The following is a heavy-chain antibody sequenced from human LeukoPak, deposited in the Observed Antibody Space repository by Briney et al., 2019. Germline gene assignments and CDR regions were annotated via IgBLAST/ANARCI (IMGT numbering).Heavy chain of an antibody. Sequence: PGGSLRLSCAASGFTFSSYSMNWVRQAPGKGLEWVSSISSSSSTIYYTDSVKGRFTISRDNAKSSLYLQMNSLRAEDTAVYYCARGFCSGGNCPHFDYCGQGTLVTVSS. CDR2: ISSSSSTI. CDR3: ARGFCSGGNCPHFDY. D-gene: IGHD2-15*01. CDR1: GFTFSSYS. J-gene: IGHJ4*02. V-gene: IGHV3-48*04.